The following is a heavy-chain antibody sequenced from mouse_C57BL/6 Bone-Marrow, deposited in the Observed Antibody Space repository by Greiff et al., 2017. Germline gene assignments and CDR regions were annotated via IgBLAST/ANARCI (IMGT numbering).Heavy chain of an antibody. CDR3: AKEGLPPYYAMDY. D-gene: IGHD5-5*01. CDR1: GYTFTSYW. CDR2: IHPNSGST. J-gene: IGHJ4*01. Sequence: VQLQQPGAELVKPGASVKLSCKASGYTFTSYWMHWVKQRPGQGLEWIGMIHPNSGSTNYNEKFKSKATLTVDKSSSTAYMQLSSLTSEDSAVYYCAKEGLPPYYAMDYWGQGTSVTVSS. V-gene: IGHV1-64*01.